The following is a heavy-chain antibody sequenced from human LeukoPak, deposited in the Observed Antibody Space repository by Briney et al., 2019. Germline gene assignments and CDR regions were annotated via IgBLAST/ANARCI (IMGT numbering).Heavy chain of an antibody. J-gene: IGHJ4*02. CDR3: AKDRRIAVADLPPDY. D-gene: IGHD6-19*01. CDR2: ISYDGSNK. Sequence: GGSLRLSCAASGFTFSSYGMHWVRQAPGKGLEWVAVISYDGSNKYYADSVKGRFTISRDNSKNTLYLQMNSLRAEDTAVYYCAKDRRIAVADLPPDYWGQGTLVTVSS. CDR1: GFTFSSYG. V-gene: IGHV3-30*18.